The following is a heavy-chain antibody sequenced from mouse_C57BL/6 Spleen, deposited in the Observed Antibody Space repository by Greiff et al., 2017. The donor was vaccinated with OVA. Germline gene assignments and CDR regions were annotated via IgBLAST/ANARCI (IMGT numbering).Heavy chain of an antibody. CDR2: IYPGGGYT. CDR1: GYTFTNYW. V-gene: IGHV1-63*01. D-gene: IGHD2-1*01. J-gene: IGHJ2*01. CDR3: ARYDGNYFDY. Sequence: QVQLQQSGAELVRPGTSVKMSCKASGYTFTNYWIGWAKQRPGHGLEWIGDIYPGGGYTNYNEKFKGKATLTADKSSSTAYMQFSSLTSEDSAIYYCARYDGNYFDYWGQGTTLTVSS.